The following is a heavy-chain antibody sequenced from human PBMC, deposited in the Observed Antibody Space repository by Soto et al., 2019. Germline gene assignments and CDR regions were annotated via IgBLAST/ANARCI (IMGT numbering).Heavy chain of an antibody. D-gene: IGHD1-26*01. CDR2: IYYSGST. J-gene: IGHJ4*02. CDR1: GGSISSGGYY. CDR3: AREISGSYIDY. Sequence: SETLSLTCTVSGGSISSGGYYWSWIRQHPGKGLEWIGYIYYSGSTYYNPSLKSRVTISVDTSKNQFSLKLSSVTAADTAVYYCAREISGSYIDYWGQGTLVTVSS. V-gene: IGHV4-31*03.